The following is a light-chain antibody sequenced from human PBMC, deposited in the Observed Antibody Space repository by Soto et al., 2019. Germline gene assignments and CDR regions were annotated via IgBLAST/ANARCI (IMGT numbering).Light chain of an antibody. CDR2: DVS. CDR1: SSDVGGYKY. V-gene: IGLV2-11*01. CDR3: CYCADTYHSWV. J-gene: IGLJ3*02. Sequence: QSALTQPRSVSGSPGQSVTISCTGTSSDVGGYKYVSWYQQHPGTAPKLMIYDVSRRPSGVPDRFSGSKSGNTASLTISGLQDEDEADYYCCYCADTYHSWVFGGGTKVTVL.